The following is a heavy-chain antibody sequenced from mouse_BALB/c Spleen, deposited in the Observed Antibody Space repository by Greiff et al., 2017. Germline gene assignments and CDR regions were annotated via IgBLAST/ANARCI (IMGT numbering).Heavy chain of an antibody. CDR1: GFDFSRYW. CDR2: INPDSSTI. V-gene: IGHV4-1*02. Sequence: EVMLVESGGGLVQPGGSLKLSCAASGFDFSRYWMSWVRQAPGKGLEWIGEINPDSSTINYTPSLKDKFIISRDNAKNTLYLQMSKVRSEDTALYYCARPGADEYYFDYWGQGTTLTVSS. CDR3: ARPGADEYYFDY. J-gene: IGHJ2*01.